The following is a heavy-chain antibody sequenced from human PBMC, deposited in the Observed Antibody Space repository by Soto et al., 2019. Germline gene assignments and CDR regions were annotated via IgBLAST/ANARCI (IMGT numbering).Heavy chain of an antibody. CDR2: INAGNGNT. J-gene: IGHJ4*02. Sequence: ASGKVSCKASGYTFTSYAMHWVRQAPGQRLEWMGWINAGNGNTKYSQKFQGRVTITRDTSASTAYMELSSLRSEDTAVYYCARAFTMVRGYFDYWGQGTLVTVSS. V-gene: IGHV1-3*01. CDR3: ARAFTMVRGYFDY. D-gene: IGHD3-10*01. CDR1: GYTFTSYA.